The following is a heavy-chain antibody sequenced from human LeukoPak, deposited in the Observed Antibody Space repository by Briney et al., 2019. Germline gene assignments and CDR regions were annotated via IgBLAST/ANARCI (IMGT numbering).Heavy chain of an antibody. J-gene: IGHJ4*02. D-gene: IGHD1-26*01. CDR3: ARTPYSGSQFDY. CDR2: IIPIFGTA. V-gene: IGHV1-69*05. Sequence: GASVKVSCKASGYTFTDYYMHWVRQAPGQGLEWMGRIIPIFGTANYAQKFQGRVTITTDESTSTAYMELSSLRSEDTAVYYCARTPYSGSQFDYWGQGTLVTVSS. CDR1: GYTFTDYY.